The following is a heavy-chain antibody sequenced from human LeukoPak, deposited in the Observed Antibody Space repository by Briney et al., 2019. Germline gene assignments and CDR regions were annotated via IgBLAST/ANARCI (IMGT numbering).Heavy chain of an antibody. Sequence: GGSLRLPCAASGFTFSSYSMNWVRQAPGKGLEWVSYISSSSSTIYYADSVKGRFTISRDNAKNSLYLQMNSLRAEDTAVYYCARGYGDFRVEGRYFYSWGQGTLVTVSS. D-gene: IGHD4-17*01. CDR3: ARGYGDFRVEGRYFYS. CDR1: GFTFSSYS. CDR2: ISSSSSTI. V-gene: IGHV3-48*04. J-gene: IGHJ4*02.